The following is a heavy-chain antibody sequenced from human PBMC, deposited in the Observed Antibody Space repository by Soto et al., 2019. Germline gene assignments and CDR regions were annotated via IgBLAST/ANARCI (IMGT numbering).Heavy chain of an antibody. V-gene: IGHV4-31*03. CDR1: GGSISSGGYY. D-gene: IGHD6-6*01. J-gene: IGHJ4*02. Sequence: QVQLQESGPGLVKPSQTLSLTCTVSGGSISSGGYYWSWIRQHPGKGLEWIGYIYYSGSTYYNPSLKSRVTISVDTSKDQFSLKPSSVTAADTAVYYWARGSAARSSMDYWGQGTLVTVSS. CDR2: IYYSGST. CDR3: ARGSAARSSMDY.